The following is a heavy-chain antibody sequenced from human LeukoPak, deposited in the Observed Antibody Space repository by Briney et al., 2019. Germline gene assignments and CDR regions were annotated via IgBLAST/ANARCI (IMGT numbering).Heavy chain of an antibody. CDR3: ARGGSSWYMWGY. CDR1: GFTFNNYD. D-gene: IGHD6-13*01. J-gene: IGHJ4*02. Sequence: GGSLRLSFAASGFTFNNYDITWVCPAPGKGLEWVANIKQDGSEKYYVDSVKGRFTISRDNAKNSLSLQMNSLRAEDTAVYYCARGGSSWYMWGYWGQGTLVTVSS. V-gene: IGHV3-7*01. CDR2: IKQDGSEK.